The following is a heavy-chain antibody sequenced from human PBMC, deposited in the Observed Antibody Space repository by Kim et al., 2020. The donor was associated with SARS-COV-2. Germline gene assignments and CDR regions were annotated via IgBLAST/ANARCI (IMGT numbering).Heavy chain of an antibody. CDR2: INHSGST. CDR1: GGSFSGYY. CDR3: ARKYSSGWSSKLYFDY. D-gene: IGHD6-19*01. Sequence: SETLSLTCAVYGGSFSGYYWSWIRQPPGKGLEWIGEINHSGSTNYNPSLKSRVTISVDTSKNQFSLKLSSVTAADTAVYYCARKYSSGWSSKLYFDYWG. J-gene: IGHJ4*01. V-gene: IGHV4-34*01.